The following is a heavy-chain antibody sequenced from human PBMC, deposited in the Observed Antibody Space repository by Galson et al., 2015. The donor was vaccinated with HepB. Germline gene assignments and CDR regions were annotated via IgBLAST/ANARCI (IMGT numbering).Heavy chain of an antibody. J-gene: IGHJ5*02. CDR2: IYPGDSDT. D-gene: IGHD3-22*01. CDR1: GYSFTSYR. CDR3: AIVFYDSSGHNWFDP. V-gene: IGHV5-51*03. Sequence: QSGAEVKKPGESLRISCKGSGYSFTSYRIGWVRQMPGKGLEWMGIIYPGDSDTRYSPSFQGQVTISADKSISTAYLQWSSLKASDTAMYYCAIVFYDSSGHNWFDPWGQGTLVTVSS.